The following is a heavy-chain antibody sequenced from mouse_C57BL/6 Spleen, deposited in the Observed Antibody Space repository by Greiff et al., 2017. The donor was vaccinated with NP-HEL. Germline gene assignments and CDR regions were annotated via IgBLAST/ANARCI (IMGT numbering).Heavy chain of an antibody. Sequence: VQLQQSGPELVKPGASVKISCKASGYTFTDYYMNWVKQSHGKSLEWIGDINPNNGGTSYNQKFKGKATLTVDKSSSTAYMELRSLTSEDSAVYYCARRGRAMVYWGQGTTLTVSS. CDR3: ARRGRAMVY. V-gene: IGHV1-26*01. CDR2: INPNNGGT. CDR1: GYTFTDYY. D-gene: IGHD2-2*01. J-gene: IGHJ2*01.